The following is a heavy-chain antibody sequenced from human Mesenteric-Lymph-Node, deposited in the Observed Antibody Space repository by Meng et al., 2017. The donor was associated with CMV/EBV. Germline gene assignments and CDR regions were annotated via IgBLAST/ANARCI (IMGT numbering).Heavy chain of an antibody. CDR1: GFTFSSYW. CDR3: ARVGAYYYGMDV. J-gene: IGHJ6*02. CDR2: IKQDGGEK. V-gene: IGHV3-7*01. Sequence: GESLKISCEVSGFTFSSYWMSWVRQAPGRGLEWVANIKQDGGEKYYVDSVKGRFTISRDNAKNSLYLQMNSLRAEDTAVYYCARVGAYYYGMDVWGQGTTVTVSS.